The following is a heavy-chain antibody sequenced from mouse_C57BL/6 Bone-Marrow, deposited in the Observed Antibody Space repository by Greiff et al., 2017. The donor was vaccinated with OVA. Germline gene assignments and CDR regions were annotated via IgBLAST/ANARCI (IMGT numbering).Heavy chain of an antibody. V-gene: IGHV14-4*01. Sequence: VQLQQSGAELVRPGASVKLSCTASGFNIKDDYMHWVKQRPEQGLEWIGWIDPENGDTEYASKFQGKATIPADTSSNTAYLQLSSLTSEDTAVYYCTTRYGSSWGFAYWGQGTLVTVSA. CDR2: IDPENGDT. J-gene: IGHJ3*01. D-gene: IGHD1-1*01. CDR1: GFNIKDDY. CDR3: TTRYGSSWGFAY.